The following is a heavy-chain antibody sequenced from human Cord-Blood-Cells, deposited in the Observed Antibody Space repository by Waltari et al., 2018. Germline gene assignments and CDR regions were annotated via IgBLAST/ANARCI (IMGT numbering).Heavy chain of an antibody. D-gene: IGHD2-2*01. CDR1: GGTFCSYA. CDR2: IIPIFGTA. Sequence: QVQLVPSGAEVKKPGSSVKVSCKASGGTFCSYAISWVRQAPGQGLEWMGGIIPIFGTANYAQKFQGRVTITADESTSTAYMELSSLRSEDTAVYYCARGGYCSSTSCYDAFDIWGQGTMVTVSS. V-gene: IGHV1-69*12. CDR3: ARGGYCSSTSCYDAFDI. J-gene: IGHJ3*02.